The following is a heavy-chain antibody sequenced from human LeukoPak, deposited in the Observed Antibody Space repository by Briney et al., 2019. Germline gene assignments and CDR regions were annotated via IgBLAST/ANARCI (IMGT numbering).Heavy chain of an antibody. D-gene: IGHD6-13*01. CDR1: GYTFTSYA. V-gene: IGHV1-69*13. Sequence: SVKVSCKASGYTFTSYAISWVRQAPGQGLEWMGGIIPIFDTANYAQKFQGRVTITADESTSTAYMELSSLRSEDTAVYYCARERGSSSWHNWFDPWGQGTLVTVSS. CDR2: IIPIFDTA. J-gene: IGHJ5*02. CDR3: ARERGSSSWHNWFDP.